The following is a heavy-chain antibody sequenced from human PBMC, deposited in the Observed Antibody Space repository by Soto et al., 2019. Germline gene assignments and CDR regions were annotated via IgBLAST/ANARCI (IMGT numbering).Heavy chain of an antibody. V-gene: IGHV4-30-4*01. CDR3: ARGSGVVPAAIDWFDP. CDR1: GGSISSGDYY. Sequence: QVQLQESGPGLMKPSQTLSLTCTVSGGSISSGDYYWSWIRQPPGKGLEWIGYIYYSGSTYYNPSLKSRVTISVDTSKNQFSLKLSSVTAADTAVYYCARGSGVVPAAIDWFDPWGQGTLVTVSS. D-gene: IGHD2-2*01. J-gene: IGHJ5*02. CDR2: IYYSGST.